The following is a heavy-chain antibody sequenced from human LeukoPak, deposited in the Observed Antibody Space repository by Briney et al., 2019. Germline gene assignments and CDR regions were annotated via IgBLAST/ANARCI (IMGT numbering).Heavy chain of an antibody. Sequence: GASVKVSCKASGGTFSSYAISWVRQALGQGLEWMGRIIPILGIANYAQKFQGRVTITADKSTSTAYMELSSLRSEDTAVYYCARDSAGATDFDYWGQGALVTVSS. V-gene: IGHV1-69*04. J-gene: IGHJ4*02. CDR1: GGTFSSYA. CDR3: ARDSAGATDFDY. CDR2: IIPILGIA. D-gene: IGHD1-26*01.